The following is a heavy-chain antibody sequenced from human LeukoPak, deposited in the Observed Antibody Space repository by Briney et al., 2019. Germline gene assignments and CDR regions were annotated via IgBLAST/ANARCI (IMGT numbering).Heavy chain of an antibody. V-gene: IGHV3-7*05. J-gene: IGHJ4*02. D-gene: IGHD5-18*01. CDR3: ARARYSYYFDY. CDR1: GFTLSGYW. CDR2: IKQDGSDT. Sequence: PGGSLRLSCAASGFTLSGYWMSGVRQAPGKGLEWVAKIKQDGSDTYYVDSVEGRFTISRDNAKNPLYLQMNSLRAEDTAVYYCARARYSYYFDYWGQGTLVTVSS.